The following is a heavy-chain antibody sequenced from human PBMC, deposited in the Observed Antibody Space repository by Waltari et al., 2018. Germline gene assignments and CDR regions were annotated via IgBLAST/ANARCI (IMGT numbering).Heavy chain of an antibody. V-gene: IGHV1-69*01. CDR3: ARGGITMVQGGKHFDY. J-gene: IGHJ4*02. D-gene: IGHD3-10*01. Sequence: VQLVQSGAEVKKPGESLKISCKGSGGTFSSYAIRWVRQAPGQGLEWMGGIIPIFGTANYAQKFQGRVTITTDESTSTAYMELSSLRSEDTAVYYCARGGITMVQGGKHFDYWGQGTLVTVSS. CDR1: GGTFSSYA. CDR2: IIPIFGTA.